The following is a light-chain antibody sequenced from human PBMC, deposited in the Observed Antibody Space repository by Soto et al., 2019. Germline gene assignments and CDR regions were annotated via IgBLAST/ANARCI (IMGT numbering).Light chain of an antibody. CDR1: QSISSW. CDR2: EAS. CDR3: QQYDSYLVT. J-gene: IGKJ4*01. V-gene: IGKV1-5*03. Sequence: DIQMTQSPSTLSASVGDRVTITCRARQSISSWLAWYQQKPGKAPKLLIYEASSLESGVPSRFSGSGFGTEFTLTISSLQPEDSATYYCQQYDSYLVTFGGGTRVEIK.